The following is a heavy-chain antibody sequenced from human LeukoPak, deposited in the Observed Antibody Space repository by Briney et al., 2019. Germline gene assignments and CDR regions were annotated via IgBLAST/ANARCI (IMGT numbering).Heavy chain of an antibody. Sequence: SVKVSCKASGGTLSSYAISWVRQAPGQGLEWMGGIIPIFGTANYAQKFQGRVTITADESTSTAYMELSSLRSEDTAVYYCARLEVVAAKNWFDPWGQGTLVTVSS. J-gene: IGHJ5*02. CDR2: IIPIFGTA. CDR1: GGTLSSYA. CDR3: ARLEVVAAKNWFDP. D-gene: IGHD2-15*01. V-gene: IGHV1-69*13.